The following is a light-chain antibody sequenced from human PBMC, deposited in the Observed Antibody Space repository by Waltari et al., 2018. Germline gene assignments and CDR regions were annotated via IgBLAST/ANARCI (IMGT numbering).Light chain of an antibody. CDR2: EVS. CDR3: ASYTPSSALV. CDR1: NSHVGAYYR. Sequence: QSALTQPPSVSGSPGQSVTIPCTGSNSHVGAYYRVSWYQQSPGTAPKVVIYEVSNRPSGVPDRFSGSKSGNTASLTISGLQAEDEADYYCASYTPSSALVFGGGTKVTVL. V-gene: IGLV2-18*02. J-gene: IGLJ2*01.